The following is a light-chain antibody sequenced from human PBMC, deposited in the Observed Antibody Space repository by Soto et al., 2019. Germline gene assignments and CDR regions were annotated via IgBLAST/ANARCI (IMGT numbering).Light chain of an antibody. J-gene: IGKJ5*01. V-gene: IGKV1-33*01. CDR1: QDIDNY. CDR2: AAS. CDR3: QQRSNWPIT. Sequence: IQLTQSPSPLSASVGESVTITCRASQDIDNYLNWYQHRPGEAPKLLIYAASYLETGVPARFSGSGSGTDFTLTISSLEPEDFAVYYCQQRSNWPITFGQGTRLEIK.